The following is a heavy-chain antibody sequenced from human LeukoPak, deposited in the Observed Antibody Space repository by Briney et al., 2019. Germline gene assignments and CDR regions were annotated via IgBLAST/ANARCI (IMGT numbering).Heavy chain of an antibody. CDR2: LYPGDSDT. CDR3: ARHHYYGSGSYYTNWFDP. V-gene: IGHV5-51*01. CDR1: GYSFTSYW. J-gene: IGHJ5*02. Sequence: GESLKISCKGSGYSFTSYWIGWVRQMPGKALEWMGILYPGDSDTRYSPSFQGQVTISADKSISTAYLQWSSLKASDTAMYYCARHHYYGSGSYYTNWFDPWGQGTLVTVSS. D-gene: IGHD3-10*01.